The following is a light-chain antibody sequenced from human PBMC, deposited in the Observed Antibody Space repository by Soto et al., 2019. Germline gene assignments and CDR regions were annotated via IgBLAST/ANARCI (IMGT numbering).Light chain of an antibody. V-gene: IGLV1-40*01. Sequence: QSVLTQPPSVSGAPGQRVTISCTGSSSNIGSGYDVHWYQQLPGTAPKLLIYGNSNRPSGVPDRFSGSKSGTSASPAITGLQAEDEADYYCQSYDSSLSGYVFGTVTKV. CDR2: GNS. J-gene: IGLJ1*01. CDR1: SSNIGSGYD. CDR3: QSYDSSLSGYV.